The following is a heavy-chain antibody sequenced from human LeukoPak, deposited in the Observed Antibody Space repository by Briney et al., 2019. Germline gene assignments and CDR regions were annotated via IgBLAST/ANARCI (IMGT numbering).Heavy chain of an antibody. CDR3: ASQYYDFWSGYPDAFDI. CDR1: GGSISSSSYY. CDR2: IYYSGST. J-gene: IGHJ3*02. V-gene: IGHV4-39*01. Sequence: PSETLSLICTVSGGSISSSSYYWGWIRQPPGKGLEWIGSIYYSGSTYYNPSLKSRVTISVDTSKNLFSLKLGSVTAADTAVYYCASQYYDFWSGYPDAFDIWGQGTMVTASS. D-gene: IGHD3-3*01.